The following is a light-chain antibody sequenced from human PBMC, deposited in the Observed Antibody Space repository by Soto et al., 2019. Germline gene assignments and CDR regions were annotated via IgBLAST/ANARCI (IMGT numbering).Light chain of an antibody. CDR3: GSYASATLI. V-gene: IGLV2-14*03. J-gene: IGLJ2*01. CDR2: EVR. Sequence: QSVLTQPASVSGSPGQSITISCTGTSSDFGAYDYVSWFQQYSGKAPTLIIYEVRFRPSGVSSRFSGSKSGNTASLTISGLQTEDEADYYCGSYASATLIFGGGTKLTVL. CDR1: SSDFGAYDY.